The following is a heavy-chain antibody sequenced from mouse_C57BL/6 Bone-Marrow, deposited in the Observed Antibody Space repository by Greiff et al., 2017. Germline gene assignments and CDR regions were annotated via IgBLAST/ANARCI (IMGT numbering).Heavy chain of an antibody. Sequence: QVQLKESGPGLVAPSQSLSITCTVSGFSLTSYAISWVRQPPGKGLEWLGVIWTGGGTNYNSALKSRLSISKDNSKSQVFLKMNSLQTDDTARYYCARNSDYYGSSYGDWYFDVWGTGTTVTVSS. CDR1: GFSLTSYA. J-gene: IGHJ1*03. CDR2: IWTGGGT. V-gene: IGHV2-9-1*01. CDR3: ARNSDYYGSSYGDWYFDV. D-gene: IGHD1-1*01.